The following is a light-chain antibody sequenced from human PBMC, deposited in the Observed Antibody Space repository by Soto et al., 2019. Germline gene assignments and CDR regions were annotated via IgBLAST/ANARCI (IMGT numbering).Light chain of an antibody. Sequence: QSVVTQPPSASGTPGQRVTISCSGSSSNIGGFPVNWYQHLPGAAPKVLIYNTSQRPSGVPDRFSGSKSGTSASLAISGLRSEHEADYYCAAWDDSLSAVVFGGGTKLTVL. CDR2: NTS. CDR1: SSNIGGFP. CDR3: AAWDDSLSAVV. J-gene: IGLJ2*01. V-gene: IGLV1-44*01.